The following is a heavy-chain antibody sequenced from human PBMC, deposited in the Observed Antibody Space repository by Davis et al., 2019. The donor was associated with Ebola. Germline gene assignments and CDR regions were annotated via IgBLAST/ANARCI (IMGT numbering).Heavy chain of an antibody. J-gene: IGHJ6*02. D-gene: IGHD1-26*01. CDR3: ARDPPGIVVGHRRNYYYYGMDV. CDR1: GFTFSDYY. V-gene: IGHV3-11*06. CDR2: ISSSSSYT. Sequence: PGGSLRLSCAASGFTFSDYYMSWIRQAPGKGLEWVSYISSSSSYTNYAYSVKGRFTISRDNAKNSLYLQMNSLRAEDTAVYYCARDPPGIVVGHRRNYYYYGMDVWGQGTTVTVSS.